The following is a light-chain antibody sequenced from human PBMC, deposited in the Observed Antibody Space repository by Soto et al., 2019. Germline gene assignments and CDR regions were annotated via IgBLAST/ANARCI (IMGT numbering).Light chain of an antibody. CDR1: QSVDSSF. Sequence: EIVLTQSPGFLSLSPGERATLSCRASQSVDSSFFAWYQQKPGQAPRLLIYGASKRATGIPDRFSGSGSGTDFTLTISRLEPEDFAVYYCQQRSNWPPVITFGQGTRLEIK. V-gene: IGKV3D-20*02. J-gene: IGKJ5*01. CDR3: QQRSNWPPVIT. CDR2: GAS.